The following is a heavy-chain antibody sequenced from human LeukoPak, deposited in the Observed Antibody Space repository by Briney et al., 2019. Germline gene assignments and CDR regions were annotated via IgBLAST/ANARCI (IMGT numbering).Heavy chain of an antibody. CDR3: ARDPGYQLLSSWFDP. CDR1: GGTFSSYA. J-gene: IGHJ5*02. CDR2: IIPIFGTA. D-gene: IGHD2-2*01. V-gene: IGHV1-69*05. Sequence: SVKVSCKASGGTFSSYAISWVRQAPGQGLEWMGRIIPIFGTANYAQKFQGRVTNTTDESTSTAYMELSSLRSEDTAVYYCARDPGYQLLSSWFDPWGQGTLVTVSS.